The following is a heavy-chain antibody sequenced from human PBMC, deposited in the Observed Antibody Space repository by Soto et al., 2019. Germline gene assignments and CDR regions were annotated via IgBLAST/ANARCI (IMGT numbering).Heavy chain of an antibody. D-gene: IGHD1-1*01. Sequence: GGSLRLSCAASGFTFSSYWMHWVRQAPGKGLVWVSRINTDGSSTSYADSVKGRFTISRDNAKNTLYLQMNILRAEDTAVYYCARGRSRYNWNDRWIDYWGQGTLVTVSS. CDR2: INTDGSST. J-gene: IGHJ4*02. CDR1: GFTFSSYW. CDR3: ARGRSRYNWNDRWIDY. V-gene: IGHV3-74*01.